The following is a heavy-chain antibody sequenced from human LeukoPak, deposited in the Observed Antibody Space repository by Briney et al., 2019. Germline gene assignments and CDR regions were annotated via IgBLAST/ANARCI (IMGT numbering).Heavy chain of an antibody. V-gene: IGHV3-7*01. CDR3: ARDRSGSYYDY. CDR1: GFTFSSYW. Sequence: GGSLILSCAASGFTFSSYWMSWVRQAPGKGLEWVANINQDGSDKYYVDSVKGRFTISKDNAKNSLYLQMNSLRAEDTAVYYCARDRSGSYYDYWGQGTLVTVSS. J-gene: IGHJ4*02. CDR2: INQDGSDK. D-gene: IGHD1-26*01.